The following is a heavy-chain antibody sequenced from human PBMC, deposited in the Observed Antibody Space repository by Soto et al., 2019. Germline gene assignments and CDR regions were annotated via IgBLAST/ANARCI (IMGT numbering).Heavy chain of an antibody. CDR2: ISYDGSEK. D-gene: IGHD3-10*01. V-gene: IGHV3-30-3*01. CDR1: GFTFSRYA. J-gene: IGHJ5*02. CDR3: ARGYYYGGLDP. Sequence: QVQLVESGGGVVQPGRSLRLSCAASGFTFSRYAMHWARQAPGKGLEWVTVISYDGSEKYYVDSVKGRFTSSRDKSRKELNLQMNSLRGEDTAVYYCARGYYYGGLDPWGQGTLVTVAA.